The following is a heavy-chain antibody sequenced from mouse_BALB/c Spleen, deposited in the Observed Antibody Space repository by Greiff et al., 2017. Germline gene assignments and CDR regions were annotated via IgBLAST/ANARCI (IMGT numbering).Heavy chain of an antibody. Sequence: EVQGVESGGGLVKPGGSLKLSCAASGFTFSSYAMSWVRQTPEKRLEWVASISSGGSTYYPDSVKGRFTISRDNARNILYLQMSSLRSEDTAMYYCARGGFITTVGYFDYWGQGTTLTVSS. CDR3: ARGGFITTVGYFDY. J-gene: IGHJ2*01. CDR1: GFTFSSYA. CDR2: ISSGGST. D-gene: IGHD1-1*01. V-gene: IGHV5-6-5*01.